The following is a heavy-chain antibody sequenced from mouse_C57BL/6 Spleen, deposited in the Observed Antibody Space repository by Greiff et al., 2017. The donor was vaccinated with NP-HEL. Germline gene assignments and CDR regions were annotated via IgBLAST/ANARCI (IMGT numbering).Heavy chain of an antibody. V-gene: IGHV1-69*01. CDR1: GYTFTSYW. CDR2: IDPSDSYT. D-gene: IGHD1-1*01. Sequence: VQLQQPGAELVMPGASVKLSCKASGYTFTSYWMHWVKQRPGQGLEWIGEIDPSDSYTNYNQKFKGKSTLTVDKSSSTAYMQLSGLTSEDSAVYYGARSHYYGSSYWYFDVWGTGTTVTVSS. J-gene: IGHJ1*03. CDR3: ARSHYYGSSYWYFDV.